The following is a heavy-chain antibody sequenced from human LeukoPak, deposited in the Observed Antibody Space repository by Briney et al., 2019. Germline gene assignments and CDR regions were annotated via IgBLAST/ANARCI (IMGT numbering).Heavy chain of an antibody. CDR1: GFTFNDYY. J-gene: IGHJ6*02. Sequence: GGSLRLSYAASGFTFNDYYMSWIRQAPGKGLECVSYISSSGSTIYYADSVKGRFTISRDNAKNSLYLQMNSLRAEETAVYYCARDRPMLGYYYYGMDVWGQGTTVTVSS. CDR2: ISSSGSTI. D-gene: IGHD3-16*01. CDR3: ARDRPMLGYYYYGMDV. V-gene: IGHV3-11*01.